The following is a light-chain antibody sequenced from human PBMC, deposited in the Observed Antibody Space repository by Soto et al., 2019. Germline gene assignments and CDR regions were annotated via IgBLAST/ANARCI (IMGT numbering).Light chain of an antibody. CDR2: DAS. V-gene: IGKV1-5*01. J-gene: IGKJ1*01. CDR3: QQHNSYPWT. CDR1: QTISSW. Sequence: DIQMTQSPSTLSASVGDRVTISCRASQTISSWLAWYQQRPGKAPKLLIYDASSLESGVPSRFSGSGSGTEFTLTISSLQSDDFATYYCQQHNSYPWTFGQGTKVEIK.